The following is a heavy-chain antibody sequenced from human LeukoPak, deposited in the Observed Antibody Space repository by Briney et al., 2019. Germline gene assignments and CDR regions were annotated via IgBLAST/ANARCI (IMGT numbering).Heavy chain of an antibody. CDR3: ARGGTVVTPDYYYYMDV. J-gene: IGHJ6*03. CDR2: IYHSGST. Sequence: SETLSPTCTVSGYSISSGYYWGWIRQPPGKGLEWIGSIYHSGSTYYNPSLKSRVTISVDTSKNQFSLKLSSVTAADTAVYYCARGGTVVTPDYYYYMDVWGKGTTVTISS. V-gene: IGHV4-38-2*02. D-gene: IGHD4-23*01. CDR1: GYSISSGYY.